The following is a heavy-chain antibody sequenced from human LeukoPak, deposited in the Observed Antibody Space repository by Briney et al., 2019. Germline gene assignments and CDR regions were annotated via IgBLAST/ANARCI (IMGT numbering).Heavy chain of an antibody. V-gene: IGHV1-69*05. Sequence: ASVKVSCKPSGDSFSYYAIHWVRQAPGQGLDWMGGIIPIFATKNYAQRFQSRVTITTDESTTTAYMELSSLRAEDTAVYYCATASVPGAIEGPFDALDIWGQGTMVTVSS. J-gene: IGHJ3*02. CDR2: IIPIFATK. D-gene: IGHD2-2*02. CDR1: GDSFSYYA. CDR3: ATASVPGAIEGPFDALDI.